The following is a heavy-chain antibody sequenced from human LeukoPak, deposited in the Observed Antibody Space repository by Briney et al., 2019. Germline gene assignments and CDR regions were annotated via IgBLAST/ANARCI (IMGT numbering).Heavy chain of an antibody. CDR3: ARVGDLFGAHRVRGLPPDYYYMDV. J-gene: IGHJ6*03. D-gene: IGHD3-10*01. CDR2: INHSGSS. Sequence: SETLSLTCTVSGGSISSSSYYWGWIRQPPGKGLEWIGEINHSGSSTYNPSLKSRVIISLDTSKNQFSLKLSSVTAADTAVYYCARVGDLFGAHRVRGLPPDYYYMDVWGKGTTVTVSS. V-gene: IGHV4-39*07. CDR1: GGSISSSSYY.